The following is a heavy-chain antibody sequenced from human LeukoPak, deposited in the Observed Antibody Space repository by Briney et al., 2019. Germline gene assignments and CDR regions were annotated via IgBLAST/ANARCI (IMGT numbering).Heavy chain of an antibody. V-gene: IGHV3-23*01. D-gene: IGHD3-22*01. Sequence: GGSLRLSCAASGFTFSSYAMSWVRQAPGKGLEWVSAISGSGGSTYYADSVKGRFTISRDNSKNSLYLQMNSLRAEDTAVYYCARDHRSGYYDSSGQPAYWGQGTLVTVSS. J-gene: IGHJ4*02. CDR1: GFTFSSYA. CDR3: ARDHRSGYYDSSGQPAY. CDR2: ISGSGGST.